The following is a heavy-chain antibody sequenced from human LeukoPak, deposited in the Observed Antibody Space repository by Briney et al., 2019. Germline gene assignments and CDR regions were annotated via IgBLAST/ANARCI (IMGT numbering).Heavy chain of an antibody. CDR2: INHRGDT. D-gene: IGHD1-1*01. CDR3: ARGPTISETGYFDY. J-gene: IGHJ4*03. CDR1: GGSFSAYY. V-gene: IGHV4-34*01. Sequence: SETLSLTCAVYGGSFSAYYWSWIRQSPGKGLEWIAEINHRGDTNYNPSVKSRVSVSVDTSKNQFSLKVTSLTAADTAVYYCARGPTISETGYFDYWGQGTLVTVSS.